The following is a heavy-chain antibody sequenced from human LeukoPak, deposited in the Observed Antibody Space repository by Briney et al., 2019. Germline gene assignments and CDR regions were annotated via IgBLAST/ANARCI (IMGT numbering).Heavy chain of an antibody. Sequence: SVKVSCKASGGTFRSHAISWVRQAPGQGLEWMGGIIPIFGTVNNAQTFQGRVTITGDEYRSTVYMELRSLRYEETAIYYCATDQGSSWYQRWGEGTLVTVSS. CDR1: GGTFRSHA. CDR2: IIPIFGTV. CDR3: ATDQGSSWYQR. J-gene: IGHJ4*02. V-gene: IGHV1-69*13. D-gene: IGHD6-13*01.